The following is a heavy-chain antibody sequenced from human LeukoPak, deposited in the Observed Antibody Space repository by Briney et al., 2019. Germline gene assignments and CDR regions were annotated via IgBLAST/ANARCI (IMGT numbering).Heavy chain of an antibody. Sequence: SETLSLTCAVYGESFRGYYWAWIRQPPGKGLEWIGEIYSGSTTYNPSLKSRVAISLDTSKNHLSLKLSSVTAADTAVYYCAVTIDCSSTSCYAGYYYMDVWGKGTTVTVSS. D-gene: IGHD2-2*01. CDR2: IYSGST. CDR1: GESFRGYY. CDR3: AVTIDCSSTSCYAGYYYMDV. J-gene: IGHJ6*03. V-gene: IGHV4-34*01.